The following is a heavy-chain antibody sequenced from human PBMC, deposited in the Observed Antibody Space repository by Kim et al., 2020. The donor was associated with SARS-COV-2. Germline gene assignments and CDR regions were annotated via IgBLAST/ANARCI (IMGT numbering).Heavy chain of an antibody. Sequence: ASVKVSCKASGYTFTSYYMHWVRQAPGQGLEWMGIINPSGGSTSYAQKFQGRVTMTRDTSTSTVYMELSSLRSEDTAVYYCARDWGDTAMVRGFYYYGMDVWGQGTTVTVSS. D-gene: IGHD5-18*01. CDR2: INPSGGST. V-gene: IGHV1-46*01. J-gene: IGHJ6*02. CDR3: ARDWGDTAMVRGFYYYGMDV. CDR1: GYTFTSYY.